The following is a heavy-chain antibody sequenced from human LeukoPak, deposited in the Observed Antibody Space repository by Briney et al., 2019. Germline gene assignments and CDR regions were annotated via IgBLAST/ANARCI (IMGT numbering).Heavy chain of an antibody. Sequence: GGSLRLSCAASGFTFSSYWMTWVRQAPGKGLEWVANMNQDGSEKYYVDSVKGRFTISRDNAKNSLYLQMNSLRAEDTAVYYCARRKAYSGCDSPPYYFDYWGQGTLVTVSS. J-gene: IGHJ4*02. CDR3: ARRKAYSGCDSPPYYFDY. V-gene: IGHV3-7*01. D-gene: IGHD5-12*01. CDR1: GFTFSSYW. CDR2: MNQDGSEK.